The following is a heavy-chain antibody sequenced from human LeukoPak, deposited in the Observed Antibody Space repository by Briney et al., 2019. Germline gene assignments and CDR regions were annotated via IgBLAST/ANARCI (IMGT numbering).Heavy chain of an antibody. D-gene: IGHD3-3*01. V-gene: IGHV3-21*01. CDR2: ISSSSSYI. CDR3: ARAYYDIWSGYFSYFDY. CDR1: GFTFSSYS. J-gene: IGHJ4*02. Sequence: GGSLRLSCAASGFTFSSYSMNWVRQAPGKGLEWVSSISSSSSYIYYADSVKGRFAISRDNAKTSLYLQMSSLRAEDTAVYYCARAYYDIWSGYFSYFDYWGQGTLVTVSS.